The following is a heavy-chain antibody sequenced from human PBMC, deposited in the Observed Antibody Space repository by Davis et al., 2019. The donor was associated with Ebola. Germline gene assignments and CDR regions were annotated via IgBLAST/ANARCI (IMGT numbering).Heavy chain of an antibody. CDR1: GGSFSGYY. CDR3: ARDPMGYYYGMDV. V-gene: IGHV3-11*01. CDR2: ISSSGSTI. J-gene: IGHJ6*02. Sequence: LSLTCAVYGGSFSGYYMSWIRQAPGKGLEWVSYISSSGSTIYYADSVKGRFTISRDNAKNSLYLQMNSLRAEDTAVYYCARDPMGYYYGMDVWGQGTTVTVSS.